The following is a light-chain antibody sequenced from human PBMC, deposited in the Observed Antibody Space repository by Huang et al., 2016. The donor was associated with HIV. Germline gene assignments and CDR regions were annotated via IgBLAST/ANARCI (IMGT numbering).Light chain of an antibody. V-gene: IGKV3-11*01. J-gene: IGKJ4*01. CDR2: DAS. CDR1: QSVSSS. CDR3: QQRSNWPPLT. Sequence: EIVLTQSPATLSLSPGDKATLSCRASQSVSSSLAWYQQKPGQAPRLLIYDASHRAAGIPARFSGSGSWTDFTLTISSLEPEDCALYYCQQRSNWPPLTFGGGTKVEIK.